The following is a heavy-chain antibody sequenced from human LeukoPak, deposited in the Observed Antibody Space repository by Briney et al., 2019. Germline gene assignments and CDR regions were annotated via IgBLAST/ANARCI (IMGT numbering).Heavy chain of an antibody. J-gene: IGHJ4*02. D-gene: IGHD3-10*01. Sequence: SVKVSCKASGGTFSSYAISWVRQAPGQGLGWMGGIIPIFGTANYAQKFQGRVTITADESTSTAHMELSSLRSEDTAVYYCARDPYYYGSGSYYRPGLDYWGQGTLVTVSS. V-gene: IGHV1-69*01. CDR2: IIPIFGTA. CDR1: GGTFSSYA. CDR3: ARDPYYYGSGSYYRPGLDY.